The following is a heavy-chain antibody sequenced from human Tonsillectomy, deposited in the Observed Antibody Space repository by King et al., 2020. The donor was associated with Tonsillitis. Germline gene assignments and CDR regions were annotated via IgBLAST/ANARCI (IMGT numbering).Heavy chain of an antibody. J-gene: IGHJ6*02. D-gene: IGHD1-20*01. CDR2: IFSNDEK. CDR1: GFSLNNARMG. V-gene: IGHV2-26*01. CDR3: ARTTRYNWNYDGMDV. Sequence: TLKESGPVLVKPTETLTLTCTVSGFSLNNARMGVSWIRQPPGKALEWLAHIFSNDEKSYSTSLKSRLTMSKDTSKSQVILNMTDMDPVDTATYYCARTTRYNWNYDGMDVWGQGTTVTVSS.